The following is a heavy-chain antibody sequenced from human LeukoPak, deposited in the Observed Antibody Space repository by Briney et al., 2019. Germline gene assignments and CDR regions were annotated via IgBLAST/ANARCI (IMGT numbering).Heavy chain of an antibody. CDR2: IYYSGST. Sequence: SETLSLTCTVSGGSISSSSYYWGWIRQPPGKGLEWIGSIYYSGSTYYNPSLKSRVTISVDTSKNQFSLKLSSVTAADTAVYYCAGVTPRSMVRGVIITGYYMDVWGKGTTVTVSS. V-gene: IGHV4-39*07. CDR3: AGVTPRSMVRGVIITGYYMDV. D-gene: IGHD3-10*01. J-gene: IGHJ6*03. CDR1: GGSISSSSYY.